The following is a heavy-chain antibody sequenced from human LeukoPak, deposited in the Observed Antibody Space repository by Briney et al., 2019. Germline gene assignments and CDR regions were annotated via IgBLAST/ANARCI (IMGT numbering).Heavy chain of an antibody. CDR3: ARVGAVAGSPYYYYYGMDV. CDR1: GFTVSSSY. Sequence: GGSLRLSCAASGFTVSSSYMSWVRQAPGKGLEWVSVINSGGSTYYADSVKGRFTISRDNSKNTLYLQMNSLRAEDTAVYYCARVGAVAGSPYYYYYGMDVWGQGTTVTVSS. D-gene: IGHD6-19*01. CDR2: INSGGST. J-gene: IGHJ6*02. V-gene: IGHV3-53*01.